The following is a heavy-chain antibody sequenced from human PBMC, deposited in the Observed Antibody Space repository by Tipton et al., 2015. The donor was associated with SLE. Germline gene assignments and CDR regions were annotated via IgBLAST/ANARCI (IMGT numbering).Heavy chain of an antibody. Sequence: TLSLTCTVSGGSISSSSFYWGWIRQPPGKGLEWIGSFYYGKSTFYNPSLKSRVTISVDTSTNRLSLQLSSVTAADTAVYYCARVLGVVKSYYMDVWGKGTTVTVSS. CDR3: ARVLGVVKSYYMDV. J-gene: IGHJ6*03. D-gene: IGHD3-3*01. CDR1: GGSISSSSFY. CDR2: FYYGKST. V-gene: IGHV4-39*07.